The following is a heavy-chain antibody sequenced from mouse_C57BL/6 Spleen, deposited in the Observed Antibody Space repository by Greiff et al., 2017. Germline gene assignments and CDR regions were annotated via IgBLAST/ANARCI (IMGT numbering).Heavy chain of an antibody. Sequence: QVQLQQPGAELVKPGASVKMSCQASGYTFTSYWITWVKQRPGQGLEWIGDIYPGSGSTNYNEKFKSKATLTVDTSSSTAYMQLSSLTSEDSAVYYCARYYGQHEGYFDVWGTGTTVTVSS. D-gene: IGHD1-1*02. J-gene: IGHJ1*03. CDR1: GYTFTSYW. CDR2: IYPGSGST. V-gene: IGHV1-55*01. CDR3: ARYYGQHEGYFDV.